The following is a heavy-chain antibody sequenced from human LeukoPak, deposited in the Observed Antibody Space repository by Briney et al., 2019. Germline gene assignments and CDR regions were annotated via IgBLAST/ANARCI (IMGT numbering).Heavy chain of an antibody. V-gene: IGHV4-4*09. Sequence: PSETLSLTCTVSGGFSSFYYWTWIRQPPGKGLEWIGNIHTSGGTDYSPSLKSRVTMSIDTSKNQFSLRLSSVTAADTAVYYCARPGQSSWWVYFNYWGQGTLVTVSS. D-gene: IGHD2-15*01. CDR3: ARPGQSSWWVYFNY. CDR2: IHTSGGT. J-gene: IGHJ4*02. CDR1: GGFSSFYY.